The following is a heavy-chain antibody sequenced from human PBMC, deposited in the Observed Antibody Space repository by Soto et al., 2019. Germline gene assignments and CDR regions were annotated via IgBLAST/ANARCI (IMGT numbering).Heavy chain of an antibody. D-gene: IGHD2-15*01. CDR1: GDSVSSNSAA. V-gene: IGHV6-1*01. CDR3: ARDGGGVVVVAEYYYYGMDV. Sequence: PSQTLSLTCAISGDSVSSNSAAWNWIRQSPSRGLEWLGRTYYRSKWYNDYAVSVKSRITINPDTSKNQFSLQLNSVTPEDTAVYYCARDGGGVVVVAEYYYYGMDVWGQGTTVTVSS. CDR2: TYYRSKWYN. J-gene: IGHJ6*02.